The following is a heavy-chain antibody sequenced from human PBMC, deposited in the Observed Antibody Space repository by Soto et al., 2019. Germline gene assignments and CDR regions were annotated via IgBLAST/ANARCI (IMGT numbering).Heavy chain of an antibody. CDR1: GYRFSSYW. Sequence: PGESLKISCKSSGYRFSSYWIGWVRQMPGKGLEWMGVIYPGDSDTRYSPSFQGQVTISADKSISTAYLQWSSLKASDTAMYYCAATTAGYFHHWGQGTLVTVSS. CDR2: IYPGDSDT. D-gene: IGHD5-12*01. CDR3: AATTAGYFHH. J-gene: IGHJ1*01. V-gene: IGHV5-51*01.